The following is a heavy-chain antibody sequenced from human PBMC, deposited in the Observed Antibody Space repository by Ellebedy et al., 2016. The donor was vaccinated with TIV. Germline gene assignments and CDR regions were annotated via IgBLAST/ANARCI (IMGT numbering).Heavy chain of an antibody. CDR2: ISYDGSNK. J-gene: IGHJ4*02. CDR3: ARGATYGDYVWY. D-gene: IGHD4-17*01. CDR1: GFTFSSYA. V-gene: IGHV3-30*04. Sequence: GGSLRLXCAASGFTFSSYAMHWVRQAPGKGLEWVAVISYDGSNKYYADSVKGRFTISRDNAKNSLYLQMNSLRDEDTAVYYCARGATYGDYVWYWGQGTLVTVSS.